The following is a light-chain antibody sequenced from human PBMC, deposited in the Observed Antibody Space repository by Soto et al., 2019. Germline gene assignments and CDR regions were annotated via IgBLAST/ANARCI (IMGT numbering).Light chain of an antibody. V-gene: IGKV3-20*01. Sequence: EIVLTQSPGTLSLSPGERATLSCRASQRITNNFLAWLQQKPGLAPRLLIHGASTRASGVPDRFSGGGSGTDFVLTISRLEPEDFAVYYCQQYGCSPFTFGQGTKLQIK. J-gene: IGKJ2*01. CDR1: QRITNNF. CDR3: QQYGCSPFT. CDR2: GAS.